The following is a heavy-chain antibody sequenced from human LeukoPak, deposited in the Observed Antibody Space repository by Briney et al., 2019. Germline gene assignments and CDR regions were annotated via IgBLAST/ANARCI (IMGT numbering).Heavy chain of an antibody. Sequence: PGGSLRLSCAASGFTFSSYGMHWVRQAPGKGLEWVAVIWYDGSNKYYADSVKGRFTISRDNSKNTLYLQMNSLRAEDTAVYYCARDEKDIVVVPAARDYYYGMDVWGQGTTVTVSS. CDR2: IWYDGSNK. D-gene: IGHD2-2*01. CDR1: GFTFSSYG. CDR3: ARDEKDIVVVPAARDYYYGMDV. J-gene: IGHJ6*02. V-gene: IGHV3-33*01.